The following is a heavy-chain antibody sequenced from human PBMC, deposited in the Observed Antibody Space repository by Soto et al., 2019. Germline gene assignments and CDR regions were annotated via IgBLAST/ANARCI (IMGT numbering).Heavy chain of an antibody. D-gene: IGHD6-6*01. V-gene: IGHV3-66*01. J-gene: IGHJ6*03. Sequence: GGSLRLSCAASGFTVSSNYMSWVRQAPGKGLEWVSVIYSGGSTYYADSVKGRFTISRDNSRNTKYLQMNSLRAEDTAVYYCARDFSSIVAPRGPYYYMDVWGKGTTVTVSS. CDR3: ARDFSSIVAPRGPYYYMDV. CDR2: IYSGGST. CDR1: GFTVSSNY.